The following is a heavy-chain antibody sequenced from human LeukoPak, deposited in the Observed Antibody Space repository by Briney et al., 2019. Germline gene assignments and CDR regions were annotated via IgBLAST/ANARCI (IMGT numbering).Heavy chain of an antibody. Sequence: PSETLSLTCAVYGGSFSGYYWSWIRQPPGKGLEWIGEINHSGSTNYNPSLKSRVTISVDTSKNQFSLKLSSVTAADTAVYYCARRLRLAWFDPWGQGTLVTVSS. CDR2: INHSGST. J-gene: IGHJ5*02. D-gene: IGHD3-16*01. CDR3: ARRLRLAWFDP. CDR1: GGSFSGYY. V-gene: IGHV4-34*01.